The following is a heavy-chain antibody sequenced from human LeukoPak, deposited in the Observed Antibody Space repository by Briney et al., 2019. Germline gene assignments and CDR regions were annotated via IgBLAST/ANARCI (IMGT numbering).Heavy chain of an antibody. D-gene: IGHD3-16*01. CDR3: VRGSTLRHYQY. CDR1: GGSISTSTYY. V-gene: IGHV4-39*01. Sequence: ETLSLTCTVSGGSISTSTYYWGWIRRPPGKGLEWIGSIYYSGTTYYNPSLKSRVTVSVDTSKNQFSLNLSSVTAADTAVYYCVRGSTLRHYQYWGQGTLVTVSS. CDR2: IYYSGTT. J-gene: IGHJ4*02.